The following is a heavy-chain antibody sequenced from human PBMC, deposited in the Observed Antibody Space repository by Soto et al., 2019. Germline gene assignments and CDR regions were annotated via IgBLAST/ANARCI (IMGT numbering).Heavy chain of an antibody. CDR2: INTDGSST. V-gene: IGHV3-74*03. CDR3: GRHGYSYGLDL. J-gene: IGHJ4*02. Sequence: QLVESGGGLVQPGGSLRLSCVASGFTFKTYWMHWVRQVPGKGLVWVSRINTDGSSTTYADSVKGRFSISRDNAKNTLRLQMNSLRAEDTAIYYCGRHGYSYGLDLWGQGTLVTVSS. D-gene: IGHD5-18*01. CDR1: GFTFKTYW.